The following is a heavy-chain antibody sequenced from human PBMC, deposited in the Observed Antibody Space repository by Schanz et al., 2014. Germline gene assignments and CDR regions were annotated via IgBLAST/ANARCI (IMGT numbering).Heavy chain of an antibody. V-gene: IGHV3-30*04. Sequence: QVQLVESGGGMVQPGRSLRLSCAASGFTLSRYTMHWVRQAPGKGLEWVAVISSDGSNKYYADSVKGRFTISRENSKNSLYLQMNSLRAEDTAVYYCVRDTDYHFDYWGQGTLVTVSS. CDR2: ISSDGSNK. J-gene: IGHJ4*02. D-gene: IGHD4-17*01. CDR1: GFTLSRYT. CDR3: VRDTDYHFDY.